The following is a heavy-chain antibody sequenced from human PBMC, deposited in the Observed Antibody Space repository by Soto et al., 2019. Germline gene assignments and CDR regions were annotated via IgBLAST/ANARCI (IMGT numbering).Heavy chain of an antibody. CDR2: TYYRSKWYN. Sequence: SQTLSLTCAISGDSVSSNSAAWNWIRQSPSRGLEWLGRTYYRSKWYNDYAVSVKSRITINPDTSKNQFSLQLNSVTPEDTAVYYCARGVAGYCTNGVCLVYYGMDVWRHGTPVTAP. CDR1: GDSVSSNSAA. D-gene: IGHD2-8*01. CDR3: ARGVAGYCTNGVCLVYYGMDV. V-gene: IGHV6-1*01. J-gene: IGHJ6*02.